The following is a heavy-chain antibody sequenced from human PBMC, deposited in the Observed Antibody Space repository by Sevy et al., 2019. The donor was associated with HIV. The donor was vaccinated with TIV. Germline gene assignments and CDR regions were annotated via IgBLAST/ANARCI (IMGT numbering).Heavy chain of an antibody. D-gene: IGHD7-27*01. V-gene: IGHV1-8*01. J-gene: IGHJ4*02. Sequence: ASVKVSCKASGYTFTSYDINWVLQATGQGLEWMGWMNPNSGNTGYAQKFQGRVTMTRNTFISTAYMELSSLRSEDTAVYYCARGRLTGIGFDYWGQGTLVTVSS. CDR2: MNPNSGNT. CDR3: ARGRLTGIGFDY. CDR1: GYTFTSYD.